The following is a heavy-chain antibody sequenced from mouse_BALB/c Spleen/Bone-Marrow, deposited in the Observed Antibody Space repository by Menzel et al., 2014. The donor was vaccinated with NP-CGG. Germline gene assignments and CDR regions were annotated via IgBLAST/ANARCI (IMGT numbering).Heavy chain of an antibody. V-gene: IGHV1S81*02. CDR3: APYFYGSSYGFYWYFDV. CDR1: GYTFTSYW. Sequence: VQLQQSGAELVKTGASVKLSCKASGYTFTSYWMHWVKQRPGQGLEWIGEINPSNGRTNYNEKFKSKATLTVDKSSSTAYMQLSSLTSEDSAVYYCAPYFYGSSYGFYWYFDVWGAGTTVTVSS. J-gene: IGHJ1*01. D-gene: IGHD1-1*01. CDR2: INPSNGRT.